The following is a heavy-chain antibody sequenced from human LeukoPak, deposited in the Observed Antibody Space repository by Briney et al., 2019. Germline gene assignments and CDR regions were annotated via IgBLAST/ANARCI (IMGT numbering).Heavy chain of an antibody. CDR3: ARGATTTVVTPYSLFFDY. Sequence: SETLSLTCAVYGGSFSGYYWSWIRQPPGKELEWIGEINHSGSTNYNPSLKSRVTISVDTSKNQFSLKLSSVTAADTAVYYCARGATTTVVTPYSLFFDYWGQGTLVTASS. V-gene: IGHV4-34*01. CDR1: GGSFSGYY. J-gene: IGHJ4*02. D-gene: IGHD4-23*01. CDR2: INHSGST.